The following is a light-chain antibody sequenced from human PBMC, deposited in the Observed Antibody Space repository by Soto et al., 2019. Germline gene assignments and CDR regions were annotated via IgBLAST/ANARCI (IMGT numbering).Light chain of an antibody. CDR2: LGS. CDR1: QSLLQSDGCNY. V-gene: IGKV2-28*01. J-gene: IGKJ5*01. Sequence: DIVMTQSPLSLPVTPAEPASISCRSSQSLLQSDGCNYLDWYLQKPGQSPQLLIYLGSNRASGVPDRFSGSGSGTDFTLEISRVEAEDVGVYYCMQALQTPITFGQGTRLEIK. CDR3: MQALQTPIT.